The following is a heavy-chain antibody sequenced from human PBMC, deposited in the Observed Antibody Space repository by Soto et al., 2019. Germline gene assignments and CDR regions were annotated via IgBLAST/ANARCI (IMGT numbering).Heavy chain of an antibody. J-gene: IGHJ6*02. Sequence: EVQLVESGGGLVQPGGSLRVSCAASGFTFSRFWMHWVRQAPGMGLVWVSRINSDGSSTNYADSVKGRFTISRDNAKNTLYLQMNSLRAEDTAVYYCARAGGSCSGGSCTHYYFYGMDVWCQGTTVTVSS. CDR2: INSDGSST. D-gene: IGHD2-15*01. V-gene: IGHV3-74*01. CDR3: ARAGGSCSGGSCTHYYFYGMDV. CDR1: GFTFSRFW.